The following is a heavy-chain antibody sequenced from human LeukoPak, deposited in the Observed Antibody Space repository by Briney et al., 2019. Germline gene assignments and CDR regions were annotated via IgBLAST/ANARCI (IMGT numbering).Heavy chain of an antibody. CDR1: GGSISSYY. CDR2: IYYSGST. J-gene: IGHJ4*02. D-gene: IGHD6-13*01. V-gene: IGHV4-59*08. CDR3: ARTTHSSPWDY. Sequence: PSETLSLTCTVSGGSISSYYWSWIRQPPGKGLEWIGYIYYSGSTNYNPSLRSRVTISVDTSKNQFSLKLSSVTAADTAVYYCARTTHSSPWDYWGQGTLVTVSS.